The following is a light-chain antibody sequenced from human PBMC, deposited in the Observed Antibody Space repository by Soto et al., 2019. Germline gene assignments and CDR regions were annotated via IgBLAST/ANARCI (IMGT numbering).Light chain of an antibody. Sequence: QSALTQPASVSGSPGQSITISCTGTSRDIGTFNYVSWYQQHPGKAPKLMIFEVSNRPSGVSYRFSGSRSGNTASLTISGLQTEDEADYYCSSYTSSSTLFGTGTKVTVL. CDR1: SRDIGTFNY. CDR2: EVS. J-gene: IGLJ1*01. V-gene: IGLV2-14*01. CDR3: SSYTSSSTL.